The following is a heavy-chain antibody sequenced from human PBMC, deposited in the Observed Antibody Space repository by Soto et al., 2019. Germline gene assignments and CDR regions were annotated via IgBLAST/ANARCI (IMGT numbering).Heavy chain of an antibody. CDR2: IYYSGST. CDR1: GCSVSSGSYY. CDR3: ARSSTLHYDSSGYYLDAFDI. V-gene: IGHV4-61*01. D-gene: IGHD3-22*01. J-gene: IGHJ3*02. Sequence: PSETLSLTCTFSGCSVSSGSYYLSWIRQPPGKGLEWIGYIYYSGSTNYNPSLKSRVTISVDTSKNQFSLKLSSVTAADTAVYYCARSSTLHYDSSGYYLDAFDIWGQGTMVTVSS.